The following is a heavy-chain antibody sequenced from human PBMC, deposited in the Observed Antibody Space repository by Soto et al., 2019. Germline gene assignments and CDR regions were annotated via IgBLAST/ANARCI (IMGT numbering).Heavy chain of an antibody. CDR1: GYTFTSYA. Sequence: ASVKVSCKASGYTFTSYAMHWVRQAPGQRLEWMGWINAGNGNTKYSQKFQGRVTITRDTSASTAYMELSSLRTEDTALYYCAKDSFRQQLVGSGMDVWGQGTTVTVSS. CDR3: AKDSFRQQLVGSGMDV. V-gene: IGHV1-3*01. J-gene: IGHJ6*02. D-gene: IGHD6-13*01. CDR2: INAGNGNT.